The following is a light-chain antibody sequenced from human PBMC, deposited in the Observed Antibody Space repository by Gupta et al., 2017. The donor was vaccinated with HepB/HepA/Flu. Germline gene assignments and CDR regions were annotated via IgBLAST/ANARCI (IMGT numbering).Light chain of an antibody. J-gene: IGKJ3*01. CDR3: QQRSKWPFT. Sequence: EIVLTQSPATLSLSPGERATLSCRASQSVSSYLAWYQQKPGQAPRLLIYDASTRATGIPARFSGSGSGTDFTLIISSLEPEDFAVYYCQQRSKWPFTFGHGTKVDIK. CDR2: DAS. CDR1: QSVSSY. V-gene: IGKV3-11*01.